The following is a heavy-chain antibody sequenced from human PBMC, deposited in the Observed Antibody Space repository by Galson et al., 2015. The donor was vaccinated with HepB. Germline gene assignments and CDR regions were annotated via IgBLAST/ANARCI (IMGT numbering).Heavy chain of an antibody. V-gene: IGHV1-3*01. CDR2: INAGNGNT. D-gene: IGHD4-11*01. CDR1: GYTFTSYA. CDR3: ARAAWRMTTKFNWFDP. Sequence: SAKVSCKASGYTFTSYAMHWVRQAPGQRLEWMGWINAGNGNTKYSQKFQGRVTITRDTSASTAYMELSSLGSEDTAVYYCARAAWRMTTKFNWFDPWGQGTLVTVSS. J-gene: IGHJ5*02.